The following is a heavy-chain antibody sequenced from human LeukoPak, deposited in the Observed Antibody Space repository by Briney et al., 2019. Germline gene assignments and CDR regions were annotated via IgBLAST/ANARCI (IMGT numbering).Heavy chain of an antibody. V-gene: IGHV3-23*01. CDR1: GFTFSSYA. CDR2: ISDSGGSR. Sequence: GGSLRLSCVASGFTFSSYAMSWVRQAPGKGLELVSSISDSGGSRYYADSVKGRLTISRDNYKNTLYMQMNSLRAEDKAVYYCAKEVYYYDSSGYYWRYFDYWGQGTLVTVSS. J-gene: IGHJ4*02. CDR3: AKEVYYYDSSGYYWRYFDY. D-gene: IGHD3-22*01.